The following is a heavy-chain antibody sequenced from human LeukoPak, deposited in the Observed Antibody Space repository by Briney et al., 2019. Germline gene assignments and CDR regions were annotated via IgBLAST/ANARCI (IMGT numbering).Heavy chain of an antibody. J-gene: IGHJ4*02. D-gene: IGHD1-26*01. V-gene: IGHV4-39*01. CDR3: ASQRIVGAAGEHY. Sequence: SETLSLTCTVSGGSISSYYWSWIRQPPGKGLEWIGSVYYSGNTYYNPSLKSRVTISADTSKNQFSLKLSSVTAADTAVYYCASQRIVGAAGEHYWGQGTLVTVSS. CDR1: GGSISSYY. CDR2: VYYSGNT.